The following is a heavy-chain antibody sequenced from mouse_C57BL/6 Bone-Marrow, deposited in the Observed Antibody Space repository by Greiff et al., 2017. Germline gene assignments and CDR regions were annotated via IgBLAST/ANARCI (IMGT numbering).Heavy chain of an antibody. CDR2: IRSKSNNYAY. V-gene: IGHV10-1*01. CDR3: VRLTELYYAMGY. D-gene: IGHD4-1*01. CDR1: GFSFTTYA. Sequence: EVQRVESGGGLVQPKGSLTLSCAASGFSFTTYAMNWVSQAPGKGLEWVARIRSKSNNYAYNHADSVKDRLTISREDTDSMLYLQMNNLKTEDTTMNFCVRLTELYYAMGYRGQGTSVTVSS. J-gene: IGHJ4*01.